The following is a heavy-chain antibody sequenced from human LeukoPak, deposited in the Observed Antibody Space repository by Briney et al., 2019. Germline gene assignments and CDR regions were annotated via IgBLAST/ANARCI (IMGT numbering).Heavy chain of an antibody. D-gene: IGHD2-2*01. CDR2: ISYDGSNK. CDR1: GFTFSSYA. V-gene: IGHV3-30-3*01. J-gene: IGHJ6*02. CDR3: ARDLRYQLLFGTLYGMDV. Sequence: GGSLRLSCAASGFTFSSYAMHWVRQAPGKGLEWVAVISYDGSNKYYADSVKGRFTISRDNSKSTLYLQMNSLRAEDTAVYYCARDLRYQLLFGTLYGMDVWGQGTTVTVSS.